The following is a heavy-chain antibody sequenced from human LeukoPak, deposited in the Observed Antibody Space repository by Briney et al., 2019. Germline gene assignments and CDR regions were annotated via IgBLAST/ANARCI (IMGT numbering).Heavy chain of an antibody. J-gene: IGHJ4*02. Sequence: ASVKVSCKASGYTFTNYYMHWVRQAPGQGLEWMGIINPSGGITNYAQKFQGRVTITRDTSASTAYMELSSLRSEDMAVYYCARGALYYYDYWGQGTLVTVSS. CDR3: ARGALYYYDY. V-gene: IGHV1-46*01. CDR1: GYTFTNYY. CDR2: INPSGGIT. D-gene: IGHD2-15*01.